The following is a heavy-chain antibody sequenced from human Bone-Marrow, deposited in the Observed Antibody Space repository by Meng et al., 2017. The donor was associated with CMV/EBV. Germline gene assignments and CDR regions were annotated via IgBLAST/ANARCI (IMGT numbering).Heavy chain of an antibody. CDR2: ISYDGSNK. Sequence: GESLKISCAASGFTFSSYAMHWVRQAPGMGLEWVAVISYDGSNKYYADSVKGRFTISRDNSKNTLYLQMNSLRAEDTAVYYCAKDLDRYFDWPGAFDIWGQGTMVTVSS. J-gene: IGHJ3*02. D-gene: IGHD3-9*01. CDR3: AKDLDRYFDWPGAFDI. V-gene: IGHV3-30*04. CDR1: GFTFSSYA.